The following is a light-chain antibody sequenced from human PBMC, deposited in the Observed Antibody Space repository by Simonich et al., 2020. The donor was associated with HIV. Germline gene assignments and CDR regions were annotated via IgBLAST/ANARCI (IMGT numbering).Light chain of an antibody. Sequence: QSALTQPASVSGSPGQSITLSCSGTSSDIGGYNYISWYQQHPGKAPRLIIYDVTNRPSGVSNRFSGSKSGNTASLTISGLQAEDEADYYCSSYTSSSTWVLGGGTKLTVL. CDR3: SSYTSSSTWV. V-gene: IGLV2-14*01. CDR2: DVT. J-gene: IGLJ3*02. CDR1: SSDIGGYNY.